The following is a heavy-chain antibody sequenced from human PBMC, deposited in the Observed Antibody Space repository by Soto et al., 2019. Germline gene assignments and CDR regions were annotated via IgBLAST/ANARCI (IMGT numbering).Heavy chain of an antibody. CDR2: LNTDTGNT. V-gene: IGHV1-3*04. J-gene: IGHJ3*01. CDR1: GFTFSDNL. Sequence: QVQLVQSGAELKKPGASVNISCTACGFTFSDNLINWVRQAPGQGLEWMGWLNTDTGNTRYSEKFQGRVTISKHSSAGIAYLELSDLETEDTALYFCARNRHSAGPRANDAFEVWGQGTMPTVSS. D-gene: IGHD3-10*01. CDR3: ARNRHSAGPRANDAFEV.